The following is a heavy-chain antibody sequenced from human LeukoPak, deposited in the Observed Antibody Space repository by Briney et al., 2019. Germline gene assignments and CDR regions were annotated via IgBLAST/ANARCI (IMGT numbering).Heavy chain of an antibody. D-gene: IGHD6-6*01. CDR1: GGTFSSFA. CDR3: ARLVVSALDALDI. J-gene: IGHJ3*02. Sequence: ASVKVSCKASGGTFSSFAISWVRQAPGQGLEWMGWINTNTGTPTYAQDFTGRLVFSLDTSVNTTSLQISSLKPEDTAVYYCARLVVSALDALDIWGQGTMVTVSS. CDR2: INTNTGTP. V-gene: IGHV7-4-1*02.